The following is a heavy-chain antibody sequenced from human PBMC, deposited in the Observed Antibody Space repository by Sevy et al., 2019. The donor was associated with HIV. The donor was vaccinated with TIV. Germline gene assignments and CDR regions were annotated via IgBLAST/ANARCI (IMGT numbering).Heavy chain of an antibody. CDR2: ISDSGVST. Sequence: GGSQRLSCAASGFTFSTYAMSWVRQTPGKGLQWVSVISDSGVSTYYADSVQGRFTISRDNSKNTMYLQMNSLRAEDTAVYYCARRPDFGRVILTGVMDVWGQGTTVTVSS. J-gene: IGHJ6*02. D-gene: IGHD3-3*01. CDR3: ARRPDFGRVILTGVMDV. V-gene: IGHV3-23*01. CDR1: GFTFSTYA.